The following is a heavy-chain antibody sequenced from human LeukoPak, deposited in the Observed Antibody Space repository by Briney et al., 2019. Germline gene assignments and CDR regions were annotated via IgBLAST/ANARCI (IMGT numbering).Heavy chain of an antibody. CDR2: ITKSGDQT. CDR1: GITFSNSA. Sequence: GGSLRLSCVPSGITFSNSALSWVRQAPGKGLEWVSTITKSGDQTYYADSVRGLFTISRDNSKNTLYLQMNSLRAEDTAVYHRVKSAGKDGYRDVFDIWGQGTVVTVSS. D-gene: IGHD5-24*01. V-gene: IGHV3-23*01. J-gene: IGHJ3*02. CDR3: VKSAGKDGYRDVFDI.